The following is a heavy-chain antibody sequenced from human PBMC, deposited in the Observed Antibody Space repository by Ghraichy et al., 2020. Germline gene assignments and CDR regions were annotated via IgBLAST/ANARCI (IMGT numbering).Heavy chain of an antibody. V-gene: IGHV3-7*03. J-gene: IGHJ3*02. Sequence: GGSLRLSCAASGLTFRTYYMSWVRQAPGKGLEWVANIKQDGSEKFYVDSVKGRFTISRDNAKNLLYLQMNSLRAEDTAVYYCAREDIVVVPAPIDDAFDIWGQGTMVIVSS. D-gene: IGHD2-2*02. CDR3: AREDIVVVPAPIDDAFDI. CDR2: IKQDGSEK. CDR1: GLTFRTYY.